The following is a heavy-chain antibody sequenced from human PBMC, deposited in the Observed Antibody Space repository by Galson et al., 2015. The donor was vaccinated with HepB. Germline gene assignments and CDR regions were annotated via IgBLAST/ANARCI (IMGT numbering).Heavy chain of an antibody. D-gene: IGHD3-3*01. CDR2: ISSNGGST. Sequence: SLRLSCAASGFIFSSYAMHWVRQAPGKGLEYVSAISSNGGSTYYADSVKGRFTISRDNSKNTLYLQMSSLRAEDTAVYYCVKVGTYYDFWSGYYGSGSCFDYWGQGTLVTVSS. CDR1: GFIFSSYA. V-gene: IGHV3-64D*06. CDR3: VKVGTYYDFWSGYYGSGSCFDY. J-gene: IGHJ4*02.